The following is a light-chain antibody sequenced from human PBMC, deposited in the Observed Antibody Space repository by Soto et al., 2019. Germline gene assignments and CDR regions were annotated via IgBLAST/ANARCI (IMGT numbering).Light chain of an antibody. Sequence: DIQMTQSPSSVSASVGDRITITGRGCQAIGGRLSWFQQKPGKAPQSLIQAASILQSGVPSRFSGSGSGADFILTINNLQPEDFASYFCLHVYSFPRTFGRGTKVEI. J-gene: IGKJ1*01. V-gene: IGKV1-12*01. CDR3: LHVYSFPRT. CDR1: QAIGGR. CDR2: AAS.